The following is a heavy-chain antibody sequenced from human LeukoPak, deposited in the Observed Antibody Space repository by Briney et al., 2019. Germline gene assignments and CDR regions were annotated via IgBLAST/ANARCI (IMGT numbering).Heavy chain of an antibody. J-gene: IGHJ4*02. CDR3: AKDIEPYCGGDCSMDY. Sequence: SGGSLRLSCAASEFTFNNYAVSWVRQAPGKGLEWVSLIAGDGGSTYYADSVKGRFTISRDNSKNSLYLQINGLRTEDTAFYYCAKDIEPYCGGDCSMDYWGQGTLVTVSS. CDR1: EFTFNNYA. CDR2: IAGDGGST. D-gene: IGHD2-21*02. V-gene: IGHV3-43*02.